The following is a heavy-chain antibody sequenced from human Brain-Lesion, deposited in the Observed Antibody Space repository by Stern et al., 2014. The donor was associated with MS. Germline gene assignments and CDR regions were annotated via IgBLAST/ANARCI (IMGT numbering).Heavy chain of an antibody. J-gene: IGHJ4*02. V-gene: IGHV4-30-4*08. CDR2: ISYSGNT. D-gene: IGHD3-3*01. Sequence: VQLGESGPGLVKPSQTLSLTCTVSGGAVSSGDRYWSWIRQPPEKGMEWVGKISYSGNTYYNPSLESRVTISMDRSKNQFSLKLRSVTAADTAVYYCARVTEFLRFFYPDYWGQGIRVTVSS. CDR3: ARVTEFLRFFYPDY. CDR1: GGAVSSGDRY.